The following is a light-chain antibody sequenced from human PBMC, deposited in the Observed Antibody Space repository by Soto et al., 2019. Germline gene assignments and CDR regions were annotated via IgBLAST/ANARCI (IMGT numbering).Light chain of an antibody. V-gene: IGKV1-5*01. CDR1: QTIGRR. CDR3: QQYNGYSDT. J-gene: IGKJ2*01. Sequence: DIQMTQSPASLSASVGDRVTITCRASQTIGRRLAWYQQKPGRAPNVLIYDASRLESGVPSRFSGSGSGTEFTLTISSLLPDDFATYYCQQYNGYSDTFGQGTKLEIK. CDR2: DAS.